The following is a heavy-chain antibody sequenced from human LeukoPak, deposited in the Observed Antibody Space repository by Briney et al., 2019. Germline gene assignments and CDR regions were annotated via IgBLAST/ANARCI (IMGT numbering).Heavy chain of an antibody. CDR3: ARETTLSGSLDY. D-gene: IGHD3-10*01. V-gene: IGHV5-51*01. J-gene: IGHJ4*02. CDR1: GYTFTSYW. CDR2: IYPGDSDT. Sequence: GESLKISCQTSGYTFTSYWIGWVRQMPGKGLEWMGIIYPGDSDTRYSPSFQGQVTISADKSISTAYLQWSSLKASDTAMYYCARETTLSGSLDYWGQGTLVTVSS.